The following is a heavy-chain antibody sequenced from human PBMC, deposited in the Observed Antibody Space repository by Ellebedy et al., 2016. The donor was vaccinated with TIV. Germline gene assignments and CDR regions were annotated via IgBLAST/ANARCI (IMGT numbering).Heavy chain of an antibody. Sequence: SETLSLXXTVSGGSVSSGSHYWSWIRQPPGKGLEWIGFIYDTGSTNYNYSLKSRVTISRDTSKNQFSLNLSSVTAADTAVYYCARGAIVGDPYYFGYWGQGTLVTVSS. V-gene: IGHV4-61*01. CDR3: ARGAIVGDPYYFGY. CDR1: GGSVSSGSHY. CDR2: IYDTGST. J-gene: IGHJ4*02. D-gene: IGHD1-26*01.